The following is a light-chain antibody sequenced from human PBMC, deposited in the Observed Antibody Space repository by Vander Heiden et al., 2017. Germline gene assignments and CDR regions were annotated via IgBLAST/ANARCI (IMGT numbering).Light chain of an antibody. CDR3: QQYYSTPYT. CDR1: QSVLYSSNNRNY. Sequence: DIVVTQSPDSLAVFLGERATINSKSSQSVLYSSNNRNYLAWYQQKPGQPPKLLIYWASTRESGVPDRFSGSGSGTDFTLTISSLQAEDVAVYYCQQYYSTPYTFGQGTKLEIK. CDR2: WAS. V-gene: IGKV4-1*01. J-gene: IGKJ2*01.